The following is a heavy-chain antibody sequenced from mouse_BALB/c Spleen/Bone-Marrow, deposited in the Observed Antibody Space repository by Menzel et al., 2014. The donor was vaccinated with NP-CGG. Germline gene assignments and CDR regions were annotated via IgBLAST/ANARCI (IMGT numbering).Heavy chain of an antibody. CDR2: IYPGNVNS. CDR3: AREADWNFDY. CDR1: GYTFTNYY. V-gene: IGHV1S56*01. D-gene: IGHD2-13*01. Sequence: QVQLKQSGPELVKPGASVRISCKASGYTFTNYYIHWVKQMPGQGLEWIGWIYPGNVNSKYNEKFKGKATLTADKSSXTAYMQLSSLTSEDSAVYFCAREADWNFDYWGQGTPLTVSS. J-gene: IGHJ2*01.